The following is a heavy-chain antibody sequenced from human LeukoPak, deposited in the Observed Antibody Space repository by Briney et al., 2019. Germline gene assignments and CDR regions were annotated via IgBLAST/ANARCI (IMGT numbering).Heavy chain of an antibody. J-gene: IGHJ4*02. V-gene: IGHV1-46*01. CDR2: INPSGGST. D-gene: IGHD3-3*01. Sequence: ASVKVSCKASGDTFSSYYMHWVRQAPGQGLEWMGRINPSGGSTIYAQKFQGRVTMTRDTSTSTVYMELSSLRSEDTAVYYCARGGVLRFLEHLDYWGQGTLVTVSS. CDR3: ARGGVLRFLEHLDY. CDR1: GDTFSSYY.